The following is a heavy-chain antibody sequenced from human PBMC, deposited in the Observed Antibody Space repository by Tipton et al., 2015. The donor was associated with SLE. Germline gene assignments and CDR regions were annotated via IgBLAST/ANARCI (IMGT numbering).Heavy chain of an antibody. V-gene: IGHV4-59*01. CDR1: GGSISSYY. J-gene: IGHJ6*03. D-gene: IGHD6-13*01. CDR2: IYYSGST. CDR3: ARVIQQQPWLYYYYYMDV. Sequence: TLSLTCTVSGGSISSYYWNWIRQPPGKGLEWIGYIYYSGSTNYNPSLKSRVTISVVTSKNQFSLKLSSVTAADTAVYYCARVIQQQPWLYYYYYMDVWGKGPTVTVSS.